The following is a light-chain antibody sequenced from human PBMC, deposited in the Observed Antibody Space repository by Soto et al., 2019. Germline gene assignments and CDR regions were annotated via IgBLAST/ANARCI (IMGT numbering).Light chain of an antibody. CDR2: DVN. CDR1: SSDVGGYNF. V-gene: IGLV2-14*03. J-gene: IGLJ2*01. Sequence: QSALTQPASVSGSPGQSITISCTGTSSDVGGYNFVSWYQQHPGKAPKVMIYDVNNRPSGVSNRFSGSKSGNTASLTTSGLQAEDEADYYCTSFTSSSTVVFGGGTKLTVL. CDR3: TSFTSSSTVV.